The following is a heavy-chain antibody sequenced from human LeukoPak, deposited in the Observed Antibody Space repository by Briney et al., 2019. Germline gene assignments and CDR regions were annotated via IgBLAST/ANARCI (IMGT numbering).Heavy chain of an antibody. CDR3: ARDVGPGIHVVLDP. CDR2: INPNNGAT. D-gene: IGHD5-18*01. V-gene: IGHV1-2*02. J-gene: IGHJ5*02. Sequence: AASVKVSCKASGYTFTGNFIHWVRQAPGQGLEWMAWINPNNGATHYAENFQGRVTVTRDTSIRTAYMDLSRLKSDDTAVYFCARDVGPGIHVVLDPWGQGTLVTVSS. CDR1: GYTFTGNF.